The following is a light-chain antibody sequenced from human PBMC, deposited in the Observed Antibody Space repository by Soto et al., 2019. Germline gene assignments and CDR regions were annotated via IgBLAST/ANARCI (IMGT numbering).Light chain of an antibody. V-gene: IGKV3-15*01. CDR3: QHYNDWPPFT. CDR2: GAS. J-gene: IGKJ3*01. Sequence: EIVMTQSPATLSVSPGERATLSCRASQTVSSNLAWYQQKPGQAPRLLIYGASTRAPGIPARFSGSGSGTEFTLTISSLQSEDFAVYYCQHYNDWPPFTICPGTRVDI. CDR1: QTVSSN.